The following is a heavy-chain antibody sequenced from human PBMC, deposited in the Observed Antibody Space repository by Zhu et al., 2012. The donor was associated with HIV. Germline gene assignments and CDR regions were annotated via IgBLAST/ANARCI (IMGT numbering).Heavy chain of an antibody. CDR3: ARHAKQWLIFHYFDY. CDR2: IYHSGST. CDR1: GYSISSGYY. Sequence: QVQLQESGPGLVKPSETLSLTCAVSGYSISSGYYWGWIRQPPGKGLEWIGSIYHSGSTYYNPSLKSRVTISVDTSKNQFSLKLSSVTAADTAVYYCARHAKQWLIFHYFDYWGQGTLVTVSS. V-gene: IGHV4-38-2*01. J-gene: IGHJ4*02. D-gene: IGHD6-19*01.